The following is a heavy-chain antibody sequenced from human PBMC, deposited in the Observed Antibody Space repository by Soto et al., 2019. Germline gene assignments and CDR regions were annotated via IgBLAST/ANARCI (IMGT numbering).Heavy chain of an antibody. CDR3: ARSMVRGVIRPDYYYYGMDV. Sequence: ASVKVSCKVSGYTLTELSMHWVRQAPGKGLEWMGGFDPEDGETIYAQKFQGRVTMTEDTSTDTAYMELSSLRSEDTAVYYCARSMVRGVIRPDYYYYGMDVWGQGTTVTVS. CDR2: FDPEDGET. J-gene: IGHJ6*02. V-gene: IGHV1-24*01. CDR1: GYTLTELS. D-gene: IGHD3-10*01.